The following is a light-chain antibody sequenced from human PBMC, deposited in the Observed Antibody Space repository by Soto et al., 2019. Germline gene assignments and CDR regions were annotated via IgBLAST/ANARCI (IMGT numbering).Light chain of an antibody. CDR2: GAS. J-gene: IGKJ4*01. CDR1: QGISSA. CDR3: QQYNNWPLT. Sequence: EIVMTQSPATLSVSPGERATLSCRASQGISSALAWYQQKPGQAPRLLVYGASTRATGLPARFSRSGSGTEFTLTISSLQSEDFAVYYCQQYNNWPLTFGGGTKVEIK. V-gene: IGKV3-15*01.